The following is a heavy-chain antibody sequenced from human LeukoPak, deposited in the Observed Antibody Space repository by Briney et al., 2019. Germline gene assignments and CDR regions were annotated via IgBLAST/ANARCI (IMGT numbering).Heavy chain of an antibody. CDR1: GFTFTMYA. V-gene: IGHV3-23*01. Sequence: GGSLRLSCAASGFTFTMYAMTWVRQAPGKGLEWVSSISASATATYYADSVKGRFTISRDNSKNTLYLQMNSLRAEDTAVYYCAKSTTDYWGQGTLVTVSS. CDR3: AKSTTDY. D-gene: IGHD1-14*01. J-gene: IGHJ4*02. CDR2: ISASATAT.